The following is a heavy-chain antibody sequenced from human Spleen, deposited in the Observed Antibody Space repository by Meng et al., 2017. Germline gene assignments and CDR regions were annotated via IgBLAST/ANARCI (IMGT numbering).Heavy chain of an antibody. D-gene: IGHD3-10*01. CDR3: ASYVSGTYRFDP. V-gene: IGHV4-30-2*01. CDR2: IYHSGST. CDR1: GGSISSGGYS. Sequence: QVQLQESGPGLVKPSQTLSLTCAVSGGSISSGGYSWSWIRQPPGKGLEWIGYIYHSGSTFYNPSLKSRVTMSVDRSKNQSSLKLSSVTAADTAVYYCASYVSGTYRFDPWGQGTLVTVSS. J-gene: IGHJ5*02.